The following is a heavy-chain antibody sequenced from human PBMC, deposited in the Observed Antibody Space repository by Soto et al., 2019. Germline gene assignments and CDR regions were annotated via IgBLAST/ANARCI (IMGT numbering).Heavy chain of an antibody. D-gene: IGHD4-17*01. CDR3: TRHLKDYGDYFDY. J-gene: IGHJ4*02. V-gene: IGHV3-73*01. CDR1: GFTFSGSA. Sequence: GGSLRLSCAASGFTFSGSAMHWVRQASGKGLEWVGRIRSKANSYATVYAASVKGRFIISRDDSKNMAYLQMNSLKTEDTAVYYCTRHLKDYGDYFDYWGQGTLVTVSS. CDR2: IRSKANSYAT.